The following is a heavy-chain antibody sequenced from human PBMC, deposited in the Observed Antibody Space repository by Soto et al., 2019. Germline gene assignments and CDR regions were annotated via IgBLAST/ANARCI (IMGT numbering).Heavy chain of an antibody. CDR3: AHSIDTSMVLDY. Sequence: QITLKESGPTLVKPTQTLTLTCTFSGFSLSTNGVGVDWIRQPPGKALEWLALIYWDDDKRYSPSLKSRLTITKDTSKNQVVLTMSNMDPVDTATYYCAHSIDTSMVLDYWGQGTLVTVSS. CDR1: GFSLSTNGVG. V-gene: IGHV2-5*02. CDR2: IYWDDDK. J-gene: IGHJ4*02. D-gene: IGHD2-8*01.